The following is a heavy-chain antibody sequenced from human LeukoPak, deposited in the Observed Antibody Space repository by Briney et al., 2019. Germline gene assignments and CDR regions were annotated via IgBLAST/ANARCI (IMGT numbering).Heavy chain of an antibody. CDR2: IYYSGST. D-gene: IGHD6-13*01. CDR3: AREREAAPPPGFDY. V-gene: IGHV4-59*01. J-gene: IGHJ4*02. CDR1: GGSISSYY. Sequence: SETLSLTCTVSGGSISSYYWSWIRQPPGKGLEWIGYIYYSGSTNYNPSLKSRVTISVDTSKNQFSLKLSSVTAADTAVYYCAREREAAPPPGFDYWGQGTLVTVSS.